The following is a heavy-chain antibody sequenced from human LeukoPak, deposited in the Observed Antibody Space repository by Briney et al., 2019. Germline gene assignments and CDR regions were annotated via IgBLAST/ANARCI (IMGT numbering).Heavy chain of an antibody. Sequence: SETLSLTCTVSGGSISSYYWSWIRQPPGKGLEWIGYISYTGSTNYNPSLESRVTISVDTSKNQFSLKLNSVTAADTAVYYCARALASGRLPYLDSWGQGTLVTVSS. CDR3: ARALASGRLPYLDS. V-gene: IGHV4-59*01. D-gene: IGHD5-12*01. CDR2: ISYTGST. J-gene: IGHJ4*02. CDR1: GGSISSYY.